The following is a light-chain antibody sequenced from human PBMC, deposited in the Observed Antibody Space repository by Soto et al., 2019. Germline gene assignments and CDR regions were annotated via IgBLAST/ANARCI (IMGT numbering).Light chain of an antibody. CDR2: KAS. Sequence: DIQMTQSPSTLSASVGDRVTITCRASQSIRIGMAWYQQKPGKAPNLLIYKASRLESGVPSRFSGSGSGTEFTLTISSLQPDDFATYYCQQYQSFLYTFGRGTKVEVK. V-gene: IGKV1-5*03. CDR3: QQYQSFLYT. J-gene: IGKJ2*01. CDR1: QSIRIG.